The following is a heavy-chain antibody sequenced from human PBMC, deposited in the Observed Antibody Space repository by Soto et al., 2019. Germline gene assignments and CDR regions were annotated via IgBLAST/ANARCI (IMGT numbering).Heavy chain of an antibody. V-gene: IGHV4-30-2*01. J-gene: IGHJ4*02. Sequence: SETLSLTCAVSGGSISRGGYSWSWIRQPPGKGLEWIGYIYHSGSTYYNPSLKSRVTISVDRSKNQFSLKLSSVTAADTAVYYCARGGVDYYDSSGYYFSPYYFDYWGQGTLVTVSS. D-gene: IGHD3-22*01. CDR1: GGSISRGGYS. CDR3: ARGGVDYYDSSGYYFSPYYFDY. CDR2: IYHSGST.